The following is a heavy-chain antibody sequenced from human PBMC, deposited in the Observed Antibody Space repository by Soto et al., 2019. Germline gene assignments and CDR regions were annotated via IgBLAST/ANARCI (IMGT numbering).Heavy chain of an antibody. CDR1: GYTFTGYY. CDR3: ARTSYCTNGVCYRPFDP. V-gene: IGHV1-2*02. D-gene: IGHD2-8*01. CDR2: INPNSGGT. Sequence: SVKVSCKASGYTFTGYYMHWVRQAPVQGLEWMGWINPNSGGTNYAQKFQGRVTMTRDTSISTAYMELSRLRSDDTAVYYCARTSYCTNGVCYRPFDPWGQGTLVTVSS. J-gene: IGHJ5*02.